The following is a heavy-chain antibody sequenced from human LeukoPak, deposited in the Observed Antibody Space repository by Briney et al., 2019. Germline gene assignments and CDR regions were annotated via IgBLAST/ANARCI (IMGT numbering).Heavy chain of an antibody. CDR2: IYYSGNS. J-gene: IGHJ3*01. CDR3: AKAAPHTDRGYDL. V-gene: IGHV4-59*01. D-gene: IGHD5-18*01. Sequence: WETLALLRSVFCGSITRLYWTWIRQPPGKGLEWIGYIYYSGNSNYNPSLKRRVTISVDTSQNQFSLKLRSVTGADTSVYSCAKAAPHTDRGYDLWGQGTLVTVSS. CDR1: CGSITRLY.